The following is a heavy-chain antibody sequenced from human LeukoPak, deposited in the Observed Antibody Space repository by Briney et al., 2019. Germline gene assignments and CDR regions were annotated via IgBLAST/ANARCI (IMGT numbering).Heavy chain of an antibody. D-gene: IGHD6-25*01. CDR3: AREATSSSGWYIDY. V-gene: IGHV3-53*01. CDR1: GFTVSTNY. J-gene: IGHJ4*02. Sequence: GGSLRLSCAASGFTVSTNYMSWVRQAPGKGLEWVSTISGPGDNTYYAASVKGRFTISRDNSKSTVYLQMNSLRAGDTAVYYCAREATSSSGWYIDYWGQGTLVTVSS. CDR2: ISGPGDNT.